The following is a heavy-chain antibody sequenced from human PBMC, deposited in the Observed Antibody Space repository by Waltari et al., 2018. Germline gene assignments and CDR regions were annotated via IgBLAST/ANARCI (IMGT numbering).Heavy chain of an antibody. CDR3: VVGGSFDY. CDR1: GYSFTTTW. Sequence: EVQVVQSGAEVKKPGDSLKISCEGSGYSFTTTWIGWVRQMPGKGLEWMGIIYPGDSDTRYSPSFQGQVTISADKSINTAYLQWSTLKASDTAMYYCVVGGSFDYWGQGTLVTVSS. V-gene: IGHV5-51*01. J-gene: IGHJ4*02. D-gene: IGHD3-10*01. CDR2: IYPGDSDT.